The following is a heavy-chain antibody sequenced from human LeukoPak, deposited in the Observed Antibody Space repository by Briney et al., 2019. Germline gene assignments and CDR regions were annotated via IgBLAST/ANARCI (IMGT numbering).Heavy chain of an antibody. J-gene: IGHJ4*02. D-gene: IGHD4-17*01. CDR3: ASGGYGDYGACDY. CDR2: INPNSGGT. CDR1: GYTFTGYY. Sequence: ASVKVSCKASGYTFTGYYMHWVRQAPGHGLEWMGWINPNSGGTNYAQKFQGRATMTRDTSISTAYMELSRLRSDDTAVYYCASGGYGDYGACDYWGQGTLVTVSS. V-gene: IGHV1-2*02.